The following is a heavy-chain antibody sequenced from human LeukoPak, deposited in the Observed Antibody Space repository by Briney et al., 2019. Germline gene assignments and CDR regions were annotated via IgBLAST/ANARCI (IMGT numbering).Heavy chain of an antibody. CDR2: INPNTGGK. Sequence: ASVKVSCKTSGHTFTGYFIHWVRQAPGLGLEWMGWINPNTGGKNYAQMFQGRVTMTRDTSISTAYMELSSLISDDTAVYYCARDQSYYDAGDQRFDYWGQGTLVTVSS. V-gene: IGHV1-2*02. CDR3: ARDQSYYDAGDQRFDY. J-gene: IGHJ4*02. D-gene: IGHD3-22*01. CDR1: GHTFTGYF.